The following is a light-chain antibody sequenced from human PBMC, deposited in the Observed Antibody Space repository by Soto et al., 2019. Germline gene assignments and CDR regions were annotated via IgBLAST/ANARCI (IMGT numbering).Light chain of an antibody. J-gene: IGKJ2*01. Sequence: DIVMTQSPDSLAVSLGERATINCKSSRRVLYSSSNKNYLAWYQQKPGQPPKLLIYWASTRESGVPDRFSGSGSGTDFTLTISSLQAEDVAVYYCQQYYSTPYTFGQGTKLEIK. V-gene: IGKV4-1*01. CDR2: WAS. CDR3: QQYYSTPYT. CDR1: RRVLYSSSNKNY.